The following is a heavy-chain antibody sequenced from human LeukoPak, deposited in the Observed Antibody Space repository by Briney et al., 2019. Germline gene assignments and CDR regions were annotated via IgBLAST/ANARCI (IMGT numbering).Heavy chain of an antibody. J-gene: IGHJ4*02. CDR2: IKQDGIEK. D-gene: IGHD3-3*01. V-gene: IGHV3-7*01. Sequence: SGGSLRLSCAASGFSFSNYWMTWVRQGPGKGLEWVANIKQDGIEKRYVDSVKGRFTISRDNAKNSLYLQMNSLRAEDTAVYYCSTPWSYWGQGTLVTVSS. CDR1: GFSFSNYW. CDR3: STPWSY.